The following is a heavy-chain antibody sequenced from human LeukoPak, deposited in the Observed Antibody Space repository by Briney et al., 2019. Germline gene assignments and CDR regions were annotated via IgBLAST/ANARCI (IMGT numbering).Heavy chain of an antibody. V-gene: IGHV4-4*07. CDR1: GGSISSYY. J-gene: IGHJ5*02. Sequence: PSETLSLTCTVSGGSISSYYWSWIRQPAGKGLEWIGRIYTSGSTSYNPSLKSPVTMSVDTSKNQFSLKLSSVTAADTAVYYCARNGILLWFGKERRGYNWFDPWGQGTLVTVSS. D-gene: IGHD3-10*01. CDR3: ARNGILLWFGKERRGYNWFDP. CDR2: IYTSGST.